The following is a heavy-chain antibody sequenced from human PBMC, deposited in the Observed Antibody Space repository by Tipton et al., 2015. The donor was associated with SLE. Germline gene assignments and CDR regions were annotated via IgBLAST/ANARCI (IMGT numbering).Heavy chain of an antibody. CDR2: IYHSGIT. D-gene: IGHD1-7*01. V-gene: IGHV4-59*12. J-gene: IGHJ4*02. CDR3: ATSDNWNSLDY. CDR1: GGSIRSYY. Sequence: TLSLTCTVSGGSIRSYYWTWIRQPPGKRLEWIAYIYHSGITNYNPSLQSRVTISVDRSKNQFSLKLTSVTAADTAVYYCATSDNWNSLDYWGQGTLVTVSS.